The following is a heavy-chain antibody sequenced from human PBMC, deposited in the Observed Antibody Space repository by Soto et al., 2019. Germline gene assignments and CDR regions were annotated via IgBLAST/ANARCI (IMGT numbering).Heavy chain of an antibody. CDR1: GGTFSSYA. Sequence: SVKVSCKASGGTFSSYAISWVRQAPGQGLEWMGGIIPIFGTANYAQKFQGRATITADESTSTAYMELSSLRSEDTAVYYCARVRGYYGSGSYTRHYYYGMDVWGQGTTVTVSS. CDR3: ARVRGYYGSGSYTRHYYYGMDV. V-gene: IGHV1-69*13. CDR2: IIPIFGTA. J-gene: IGHJ6*02. D-gene: IGHD3-10*01.